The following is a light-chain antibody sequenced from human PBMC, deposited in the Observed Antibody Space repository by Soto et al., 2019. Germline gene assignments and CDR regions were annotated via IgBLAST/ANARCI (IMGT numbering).Light chain of an antibody. CDR2: EVT. CDR3: ASWDVSLNAWV. Sequence: QSALTQPASVSGSPRQSITISCTGTSNDVGNYNYVSWYQQYPGKAPKLIIYEVTNRPSGVSNRFSGSKSGTSASLAISGLQSEDEADYYCASWDVSLNAWVFGGGTKLTVL. CDR1: SNDVGNYNY. V-gene: IGLV2-14*01. J-gene: IGLJ3*02.